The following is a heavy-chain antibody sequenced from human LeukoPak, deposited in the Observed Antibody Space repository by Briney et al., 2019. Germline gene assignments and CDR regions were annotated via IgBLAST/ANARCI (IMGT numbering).Heavy chain of an antibody. CDR1: GFTFSDNY. CDR2: ISGNGGVI. CDR3: ARDPRTVRI. Sequence: PGGSLRLSCAASGFTFSDNYMTWVRQAPGKGLERLSYISGNGGVIQYADSVKGRFTISRDNAKNLLYLQMDSLRVEDTAIYYCARDPRTVRIWGQGTLVTVSS. J-gene: IGHJ4*02. V-gene: IGHV3-11*04. D-gene: IGHD1-1*01.